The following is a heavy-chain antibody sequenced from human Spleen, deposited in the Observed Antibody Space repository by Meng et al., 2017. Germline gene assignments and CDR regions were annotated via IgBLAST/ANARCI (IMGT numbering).Heavy chain of an antibody. Sequence: QVERVRSGAEVKKPGDSVKVSCKPSGYNFPDYWLHWVRRAPGQGLEWMGRIDPKSGDTHYAQRFQGRVTMTGDTSISTAYMELSGLRSDDTAMYYCARDEDISAAGKLFGDYWGQGTLVTVSS. V-gene: IGHV1-2*06. CDR1: GYNFPDYW. D-gene: IGHD6-13*01. CDR2: IDPKSGDT. J-gene: IGHJ4*02. CDR3: ARDEDISAAGKLFGDY.